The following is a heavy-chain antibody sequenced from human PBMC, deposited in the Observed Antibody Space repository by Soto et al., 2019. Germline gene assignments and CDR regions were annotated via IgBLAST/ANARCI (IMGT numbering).Heavy chain of an antibody. CDR1: GYSFNTYW. D-gene: IGHD1-26*01. Sequence: PGESLKISCKGSGYSFNTYWIAWVRQMPGKGMEWMGIIYPGDSDTRYSPSFQGQVTISADKSFSTAYLQWSSLKASDTAVYYCARRAPDTEHFQHWGPGTLVTVSS. V-gene: IGHV5-51*01. CDR3: ARRAPDTEHFQH. J-gene: IGHJ1*01. CDR2: IYPGDSDT.